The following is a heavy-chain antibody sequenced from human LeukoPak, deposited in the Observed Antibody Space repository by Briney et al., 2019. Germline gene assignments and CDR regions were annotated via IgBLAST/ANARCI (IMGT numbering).Heavy chain of an antibody. CDR2: INSGNGNT. J-gene: IGHJ4*02. V-gene: IGHV1-3*01. D-gene: IGHD2-15*01. CDR3: AREWLSSGDSHYSH. CDR1: GYTFTNYA. Sequence: GASVKVSCKASGYTFTNYAIHWVRQAPGQRLKWMGWINSGNGNTKYSLEFQGRVAITRDTSASTAYMDLSSLRSDDTALYYCAREWLSSGDSHYSHWGQGTLVTVSS.